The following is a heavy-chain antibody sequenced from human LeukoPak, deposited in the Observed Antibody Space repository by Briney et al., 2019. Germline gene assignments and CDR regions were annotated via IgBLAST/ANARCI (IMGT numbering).Heavy chain of an antibody. J-gene: IGHJ4*02. CDR2: INSDGSST. CDR1: GFTFSSYW. D-gene: IGHD3-10*01. CDR3: AREKATYGPGSYYY. Sequence: GESLRLSCAASGFTFSSYWMHWVRQAPGKGLVWVSRINSDGSSTSYADSVKGRFTISRDNAKNTLYLQMNSLRAEDTAVYYCAREKATYGPGSYYYWGQGTLVTVSS. V-gene: IGHV3-74*01.